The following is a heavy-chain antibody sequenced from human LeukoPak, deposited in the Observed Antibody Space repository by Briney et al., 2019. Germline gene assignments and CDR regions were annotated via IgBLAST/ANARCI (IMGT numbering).Heavy chain of an antibody. Sequence: GGSLRLSCAASGFTFSSYGMHWVRQPPGKGLEWVAVIWYDGSNKYYADSVKGRFTISRDNSKNTLYLQMNSLRDEDTAVYYCAKDLAGTLFDYWGQGTLVTVSS. CDR2: IWYDGSNK. V-gene: IGHV3-30*02. CDR1: GFTFSSYG. J-gene: IGHJ4*02. CDR3: AKDLAGTLFDY. D-gene: IGHD6-13*01.